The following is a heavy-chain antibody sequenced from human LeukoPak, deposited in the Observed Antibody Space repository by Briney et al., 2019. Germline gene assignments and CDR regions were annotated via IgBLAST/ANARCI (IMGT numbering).Heavy chain of an antibody. J-gene: IGHJ4*02. D-gene: IGHD3-22*01. CDR2: IYYSGST. V-gene: IGHV4-39*07. CDR3: ARDNYYDSSPYFDY. Sequence: SETLSLTCTVSGGSISSSSYYWGWSRQPPGNGLEWIGSIYYSGSTYYNPSLKSRVTISVDTSKNQFSLKLSSVTAADTAVYYCARDNYYDSSPYFDYWGQGTLVTVSS. CDR1: GGSISSSSYY.